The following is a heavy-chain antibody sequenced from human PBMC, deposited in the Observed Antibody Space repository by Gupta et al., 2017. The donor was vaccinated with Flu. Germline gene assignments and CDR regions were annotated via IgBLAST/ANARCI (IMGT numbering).Heavy chain of an antibody. V-gene: IGHV3-23*01. CDR2: ISGSGVT. J-gene: IGHJ4*02. CDR3: VRGGYASNWYFDS. Sequence: EVQLLKSGGDLIQPGDSLRLSCGVSGFTFVSYAMSWLRQAPGKGLEWVSAISGSGVTYYADSVEGRFTISRDNSKDTLYLEMRNVRVEDTAVYFCVRGGYASNWYFDSWGQGAQVIVSS. CDR1: GFTFVSYA. D-gene: IGHD2-15*01.